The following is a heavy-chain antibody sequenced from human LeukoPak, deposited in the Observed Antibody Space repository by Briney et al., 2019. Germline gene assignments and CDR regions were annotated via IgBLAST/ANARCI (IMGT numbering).Heavy chain of an antibody. Sequence: SETLSLTCTVSGGSISSYYWSWIRQPAGKGLEWIGRIYTSGSTNYNPSLKSRVTMSVDTSKNQFSLKLSSVTAADTAVYYCARDRLVVVPAASRNYYYYMDVWGKGTTVTVSS. D-gene: IGHD2-2*01. CDR3: ARDRLVVVPAASRNYYYYMDV. J-gene: IGHJ6*03. CDR1: GGSISSYY. V-gene: IGHV4-4*07. CDR2: IYTSGST.